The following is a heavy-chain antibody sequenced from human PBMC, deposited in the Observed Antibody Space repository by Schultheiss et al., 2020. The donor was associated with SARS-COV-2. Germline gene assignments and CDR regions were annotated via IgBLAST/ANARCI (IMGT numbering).Heavy chain of an antibody. Sequence: ASVKVSCKASGYTFTSYGISWVRQAPGQGLEWMGWISAYNGNTNYAQKLQGRVTMTTDTSTSTAYMELRSLRSDDTAVYYCARDWPYCSGGSCYMYWGQGTLVTVSS. D-gene: IGHD2-15*01. CDR1: GYTFTSYG. CDR3: ARDWPYCSGGSCYMY. J-gene: IGHJ4*02. CDR2: ISAYNGNT. V-gene: IGHV1-18*04.